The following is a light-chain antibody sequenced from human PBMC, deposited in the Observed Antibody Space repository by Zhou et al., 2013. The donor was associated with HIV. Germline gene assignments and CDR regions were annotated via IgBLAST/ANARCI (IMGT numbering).Light chain of an antibody. J-gene: IGKJ1*01. CDR3: QQRSNWPRT. Sequence: ENVLTQSPGTLSLSPGERATLSCRASQSVSSYLAWYQQKPGQAPILLIYDASNRATGIPARFSGSGSGTDFTLTISSLEPEDFAVYYCQQRSNWPRTFGQGTKVEIK. V-gene: IGKV3-11*01. CDR1: QSVSSY. CDR2: DAS.